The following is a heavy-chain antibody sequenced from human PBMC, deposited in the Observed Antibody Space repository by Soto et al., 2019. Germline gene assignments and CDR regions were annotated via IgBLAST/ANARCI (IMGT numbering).Heavy chain of an antibody. CDR3: ARGGPPYDTSGPYLGY. V-gene: IGHV1-18*01. CDR2: INTHNGNT. D-gene: IGHD3-22*01. CDR1: GYTFINYG. Sequence: QVQLVQSGAEVKKPGASVKVSCKASGYTFINYGISWVRQAPGQGLEWMGWINTHNGNTNYAQKLQGKVTMTTDTYTSTAYMELRSVRSDDTAVYYGARGGPPYDTSGPYLGYWGQGTLVTVSS. J-gene: IGHJ4*02.